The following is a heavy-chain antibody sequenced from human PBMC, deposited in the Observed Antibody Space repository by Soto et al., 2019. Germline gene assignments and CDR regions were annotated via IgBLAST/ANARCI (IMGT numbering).Heavy chain of an antibody. CDR2: IIPIFGTA. D-gene: IGHD2-21*02. V-gene: IGHV1-69*13. J-gene: IGHJ4*02. CDR3: AREGYCGGDCPMGY. CDR1: GGTFSSYA. Sequence: GASVKVSCKASGGTFSSYAIGWVRQAPGQGLEWMGGIIPIFGTANYAQKFQGRVTITADESTSTAYMELSSLRSEDTAVYYCAREGYCGGDCPMGYWGQGTLVTVSS.